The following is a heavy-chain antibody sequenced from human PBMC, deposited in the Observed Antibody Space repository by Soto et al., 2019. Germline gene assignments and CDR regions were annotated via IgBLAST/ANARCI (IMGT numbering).Heavy chain of an antibody. Sequence: ASVKVSCKASGGTFSSYAISWVRQAPGQGLEWMGGIIPIFGTANYAQKFQGRVTITADESTSTAYMELSSLRSEDTAVYYCARETSDFWSGYNGMDVWGQGTTVTV. J-gene: IGHJ6*02. CDR3: ARETSDFWSGYNGMDV. D-gene: IGHD3-3*01. CDR1: GGTFSSYA. CDR2: IIPIFGTA. V-gene: IGHV1-69*13.